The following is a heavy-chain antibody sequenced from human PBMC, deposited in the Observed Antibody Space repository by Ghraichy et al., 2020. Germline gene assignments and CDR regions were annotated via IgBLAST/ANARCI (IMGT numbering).Heavy chain of an antibody. D-gene: IGHD2/OR15-2a*01. V-gene: IGHV3-30*18. Sequence: GGSLRLSCAASGFTFSSYGMHWVRQAPGKGLEWVAVISYDGSNKYYADSVKGRFTISRDNSKNTLYLQMNSLRAEDTAVYYCAKDINIARVHWYALIDYWGQGTLVTVSS. CDR3: AKDINIARVHWYALIDY. J-gene: IGHJ4*02. CDR2: ISYDGSNK. CDR1: GFTFSSYG.